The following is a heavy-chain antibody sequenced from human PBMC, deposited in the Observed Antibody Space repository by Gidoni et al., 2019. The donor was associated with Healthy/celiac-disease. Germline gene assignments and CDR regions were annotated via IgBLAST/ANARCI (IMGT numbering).Heavy chain of an antibody. CDR1: GGSFSGYY. D-gene: IGHD1-1*01. V-gene: IGHV4-34*01. CDR2: INHSGST. CDR3: ARGYPRGLERRRGHKFDP. J-gene: IGHJ5*02. Sequence: QVQLQQWGAGLLKPSETLSLTCSVYGGSFSGYYWSWIRQPLGKGLEWIGEINHSGSTNYNPSLKSRVTISVDTSKNQFSLKLSSVTAADTAVYYCARGYPRGLERRRGHKFDPWGQGTLVTVSS.